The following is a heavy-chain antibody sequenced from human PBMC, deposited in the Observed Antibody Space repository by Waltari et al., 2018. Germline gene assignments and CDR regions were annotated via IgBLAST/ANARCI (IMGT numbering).Heavy chain of an antibody. D-gene: IGHD6-13*01. J-gene: IGHJ3*02. V-gene: IGHV4-59*01. CDR2: IYYSGST. CDR1: GGSIRSYY. Sequence: QVQLQESGPGLVKPSETLSLTCTVSGGSIRSYYWSWIRQPPGKGLEWIGYIYYSGSTNYNPSLKSRVTISVDTSKNQFSLKLSSVTAADTAVYYCARVRAAADAFDIWGQGTMVTVSS. CDR3: ARVRAAADAFDI.